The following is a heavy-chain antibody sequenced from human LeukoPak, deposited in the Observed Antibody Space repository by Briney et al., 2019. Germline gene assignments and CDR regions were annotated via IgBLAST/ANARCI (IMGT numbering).Heavy chain of an antibody. CDR3: ARVCCTDSSGYYYGPDY. Sequence: SQTLSLTCTISGGSISSGSYYWSWIRQPAGKGLEWIGRIYTSGSTNYNPSLKSRVTISVDTSKTQFSLKLSSVTAADTAVYYCARVCCTDSSGYYYGPDYWGQGTLVTVSS. CDR2: IYTSGST. V-gene: IGHV4-61*02. J-gene: IGHJ4*02. D-gene: IGHD3-22*01. CDR1: GGSISSGSYY.